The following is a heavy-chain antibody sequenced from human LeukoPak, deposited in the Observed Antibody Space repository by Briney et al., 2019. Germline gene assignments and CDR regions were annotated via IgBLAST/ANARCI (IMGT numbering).Heavy chain of an antibody. CDR2: IYSGGST. D-gene: IGHD4/OR15-4a*01. V-gene: IGHV3-66*01. CDR3: ARDVDYANPRHDY. Sequence: GGSLRLSCAASGFTVSSNYMSWVRQAPGKGLEWVSIIYSGGSTYYTDSVKGRFTISRDNSKNTLYLQMNSLRAEDTAVYYCARDVDYANPRHDYWGQGTLVTVSS. CDR1: GFTVSSNY. J-gene: IGHJ4*02.